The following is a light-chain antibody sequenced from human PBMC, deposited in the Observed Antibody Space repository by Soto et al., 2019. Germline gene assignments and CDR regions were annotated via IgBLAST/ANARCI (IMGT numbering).Light chain of an antibody. CDR1: QPLLNINGYNY. CDR2: LSS. Sequence: DVVMTQSPLSLPVPPGEPASSSCRSSQPLLNINGYNYLDWYFQRLGQSPQLLIFLSSTRASGVPARFSGSGSCADFTLNISRVEAEDVGVYYCMQALQRPRTFRQGAKLDLK. CDR3: MQALQRPRT. V-gene: IGKV2-28*01. J-gene: IGKJ2*02.